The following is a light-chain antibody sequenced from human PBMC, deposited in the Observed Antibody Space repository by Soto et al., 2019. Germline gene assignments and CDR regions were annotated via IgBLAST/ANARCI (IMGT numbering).Light chain of an antibody. CDR2: EDD. Sequence: NFMLTQPHSVSESPGKTVTISCTGSSGSIASNSVQWYQQRPGSAPSTVIYEDDQRPSGVPDRFSGSIDSSSNSAPLTISGLVTEDEAYYYCQSANTFNPWVFGGGTKVTVL. CDR1: SGSIASNS. CDR3: QSANTFNPWV. J-gene: IGLJ3*02. V-gene: IGLV6-57*02.